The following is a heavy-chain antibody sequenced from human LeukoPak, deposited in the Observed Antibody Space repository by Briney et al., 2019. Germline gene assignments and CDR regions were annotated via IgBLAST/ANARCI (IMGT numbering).Heavy chain of an antibody. Sequence: ASVKVSCKASTDTFINYDINWVRQATGQGLEWIGWMNPNTGNTGYAQNFQGRVTMTRDTSISTPHMELSSLRPEDTAVYYCAVTPSNLSHLDKWGQGTLVTISS. D-gene: IGHD4-11*01. CDR3: AVTPSNLSHLDK. J-gene: IGHJ4*02. CDR1: TDTFINYD. CDR2: MNPNTGNT. V-gene: IGHV1-8*01.